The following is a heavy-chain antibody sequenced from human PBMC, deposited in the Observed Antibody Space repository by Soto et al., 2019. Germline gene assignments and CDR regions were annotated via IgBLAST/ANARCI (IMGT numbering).Heavy chain of an antibody. D-gene: IGHD2-21*02. CDR3: ARDGGRGGDLDY. V-gene: IGHV3-74*01. CDR2: IKRDGSSI. Sequence: EVQLVESGGGLVQPGGSLRLSCAASGFTFSNYWMDWVRQAPGKGLVWVSRIKRDGSSISYADSVKGRVTISRDNAKNTLYLQRNSLRAEDTAVYSCARDGGRGGDLDYWGQGTLVTVSS. CDR1: GFTFSNYW. J-gene: IGHJ4*02.